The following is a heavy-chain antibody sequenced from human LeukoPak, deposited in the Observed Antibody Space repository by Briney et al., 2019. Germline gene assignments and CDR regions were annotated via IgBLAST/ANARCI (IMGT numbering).Heavy chain of an antibody. V-gene: IGHV3-33*06. Sequence: GRSLRLSCAASGFTFRTYGMHWVRQAPGKGLEWLAVIWYDGSNKYYSDSVKGRFTISRDNSKNTLFLQMNSLRAEDTAIYYCAKVESSGSSYYYGMDVWGLGTTVTVSS. CDR2: IWYDGSNK. CDR3: AKVESSGSSYYYGMDV. CDR1: GFTFRTYG. D-gene: IGHD3-10*01. J-gene: IGHJ6*02.